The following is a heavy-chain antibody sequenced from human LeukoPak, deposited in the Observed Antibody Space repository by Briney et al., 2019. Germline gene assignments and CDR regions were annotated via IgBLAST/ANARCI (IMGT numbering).Heavy chain of an antibody. V-gene: IGHV1-46*01. J-gene: IGHJ5*02. CDR1: GYTFINNW. CDR2: INPTGTGT. CDR3: ARDNSVGDIAWWFDP. Sequence: ASVKVSCKASGYTFINNWMHWVRQAPGQGLEWIGLINPTGTGTLYTQKFQGRITMTRDMSTSTDYMELSSLRSEDTAVYYCARDNSVGDIAWWFDPWGQGTLVTVSS. D-gene: IGHD3-10*01.